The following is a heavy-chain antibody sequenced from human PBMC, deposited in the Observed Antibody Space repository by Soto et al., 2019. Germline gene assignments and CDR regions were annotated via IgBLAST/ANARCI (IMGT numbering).Heavy chain of an antibody. V-gene: IGHV3-21*06. CDR2: ISSTTNYI. CDR1: VFTFTRYS. CDR3: ARESEDLTSNFDY. Sequence: GSLRLSCAASVFTFTRYSMNWVRQAPGKGLEWVSSISSTTNYIYYGDSMKGRFTISRDNAKNSLYLEMSSLRAEDTAVYYCARESEDLTSNFDYWGQGTLVTAPQ. J-gene: IGHJ4*02.